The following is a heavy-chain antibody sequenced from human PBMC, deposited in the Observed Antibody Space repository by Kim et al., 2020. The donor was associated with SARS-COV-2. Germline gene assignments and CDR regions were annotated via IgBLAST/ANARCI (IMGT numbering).Heavy chain of an antibody. CDR3: GSLYFDF. Sequence: GGSLRLSCAASGFTLSDAWMTWVRQAPGKGLEWVARIKSKTDGGATEYDAPVKGRFTISRADSKNTLYLQMNRLNTEETAVYYCGSLYFDFWGQGTPVTVSS. J-gene: IGHJ4*02. D-gene: IGHD3-10*01. V-gene: IGHV3-15*01. CDR2: IKSKTDGGAT. CDR1: GFTLSDAW.